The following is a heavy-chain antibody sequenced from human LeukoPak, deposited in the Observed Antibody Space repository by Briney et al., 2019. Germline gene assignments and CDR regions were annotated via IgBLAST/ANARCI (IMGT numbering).Heavy chain of an antibody. CDR3: ARGETVTMVRGVGSEDY. J-gene: IGHJ4*02. V-gene: IGHV1-2*02. D-gene: IGHD3-10*01. Sequence: GASVKVSCKASGYTFTGYYMHWVRQAPGQGLEWMGWINPNSGGTNYAQKFQGRVTMTRDTSISTAYMELSRLRSDDTAVYYCARGETVTMVRGVGSEDYWGQGTLVTVSS. CDR2: INPNSGGT. CDR1: GYTFTGYY.